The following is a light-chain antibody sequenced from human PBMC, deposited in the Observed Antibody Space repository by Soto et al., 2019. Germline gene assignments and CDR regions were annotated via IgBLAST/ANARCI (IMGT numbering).Light chain of an antibody. CDR3: QQYYSTPPLT. J-gene: IGKJ4*01. CDR2: WAS. Sequence: EIVMTQSPDSLAVSLGERATINCKSSQSLLYSSNNKNYLAWYQQKPRQPPKLLIYWASTRESGVPDRFSGSGSGTDFTLTISSLQAEDVAVYYCQQYYSTPPLTFGGGTKVEIK. CDR1: QSLLYSSNNKNY. V-gene: IGKV4-1*01.